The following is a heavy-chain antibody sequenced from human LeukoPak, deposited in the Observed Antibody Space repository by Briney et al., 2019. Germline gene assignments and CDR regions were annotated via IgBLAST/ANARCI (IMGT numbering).Heavy chain of an antibody. CDR3: ARPNSYDYSDPRNAFDI. CDR1: GFTFDDYA. D-gene: IGHD4-17*01. CDR2: ISWNSGSI. V-gene: IGHV3-9*01. Sequence: SGGSLRLSCAASGFTFDDYAMHWVRQAPGKGLEWVSGISWNSGSIGYADSVKGRFTISRDNSKNTLYLQMNSLRAEDTAVYYCARPNSYDYSDPRNAFDIWGQGTMVTVSS. J-gene: IGHJ3*02.